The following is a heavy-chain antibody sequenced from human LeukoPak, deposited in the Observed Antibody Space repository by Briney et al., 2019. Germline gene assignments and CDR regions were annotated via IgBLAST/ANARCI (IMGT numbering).Heavy chain of an antibody. D-gene: IGHD4-23*01. CDR1: GFTFSGYA. CDR2: ISGRGDNT. J-gene: IGHJ4*02. V-gene: IGHV3-23*01. Sequence: GGSLRLSCAASGFTFSGYAMSWVRQAPGKGLEWVSGISGRGDNTYYADSVKGWFTISRDNSKNTLRLQMNSLRDEDTAVYYCAKRVQGNTGPFHCWGQGTLASVSS. CDR3: AKRVQGNTGPFHC.